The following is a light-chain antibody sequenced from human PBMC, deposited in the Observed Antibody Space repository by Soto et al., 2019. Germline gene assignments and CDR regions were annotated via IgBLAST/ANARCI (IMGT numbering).Light chain of an antibody. CDR1: QSVSIY. CDR3: QQYNNWPPIT. CDR2: GAS. J-gene: IGKJ5*01. V-gene: IGKV3-15*01. Sequence: EILFAQSPAPLSFSPGGRATLSCRASQSVSIYLAWYQQKPGQAPRLLLYGASNRATGIPDRFSGSGSGTEFTLTISRLQSEDFAVYFCQQYNNWPPITFGQGTRLEIK.